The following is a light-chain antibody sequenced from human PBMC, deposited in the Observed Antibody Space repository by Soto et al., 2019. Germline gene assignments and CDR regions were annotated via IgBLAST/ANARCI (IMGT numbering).Light chain of an antibody. CDR3: TSYTSIATLL. CDR1: SSDVGGYNY. J-gene: IGLJ2*01. CDR2: EVS. V-gene: IGLV2-14*01. Sequence: QSALTQPASVSGSPGQSITISCTGTSSDVGGYNYVSWYQQLPGKAPKLIIFEVSDRPSGVSNRFSGSKSGNTAALTISGLQAEDEADYYCTSYTSIATLLFDGGTKLTVL.